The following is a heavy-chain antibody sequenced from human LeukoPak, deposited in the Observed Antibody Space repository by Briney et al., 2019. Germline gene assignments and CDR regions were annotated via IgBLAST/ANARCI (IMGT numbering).Heavy chain of an antibody. J-gene: IGHJ6*02. CDR2: ISWNSGSI. CDR3: ARNNGMDV. V-gene: IGHV3-9*01. Sequence: GRSLRLSCAASGFIFDDYAMHWVRQAPGKGLEWVSGISWNSGSIGYADSVKGRFTISKDNAKNSLYLQMNSLRAEDTALYHCARNNGMDVWGQGTTVIVSS. CDR1: GFIFDDYA.